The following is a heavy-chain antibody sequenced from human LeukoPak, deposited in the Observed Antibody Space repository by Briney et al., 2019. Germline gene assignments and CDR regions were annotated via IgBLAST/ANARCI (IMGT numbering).Heavy chain of an antibody. CDR3: ARGSTYYYGSGSLGSGYYYYYYYMDV. Sequence: PSETLSLTCTVSGGSISSYYWSWIRQPPGKGLEWIGYIYYSGSTNYNPSLKSRVTISVDTSKNQFSLKLSSVTAADTAVYYCARGSTYYYGSGSLGSGYYYYYYYMDVWGKGTTVTISS. D-gene: IGHD3-10*01. J-gene: IGHJ6*03. CDR2: IYYSGST. V-gene: IGHV4-59*01. CDR1: GGSISSYY.